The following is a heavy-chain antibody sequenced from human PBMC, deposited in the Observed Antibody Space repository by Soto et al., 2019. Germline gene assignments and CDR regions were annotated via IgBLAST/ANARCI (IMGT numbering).Heavy chain of an antibody. J-gene: IGHJ4*02. Sequence: PGGSLRLSCAASGFTLSDYYMTWIRQAPGKGLEWVSDISISGTTIHYAESVRGRFTISRDNAKNSLWLQMNTLRAEDTAVYYCARFRGDGYYNFWGQGTLVTVSSGKPPADTAVYYCARHGTTVVTVQYWGQGTLVTVS. CDR1: GFTLSDYY. CDR2: ISISGTTI. CDR3: ARFRGDGYYNFWGQGTLVTVSSGKPPADTAVYYCARHGTTVVTVQY. D-gene: IGHD3-9*01. V-gene: IGHV3-11*01.